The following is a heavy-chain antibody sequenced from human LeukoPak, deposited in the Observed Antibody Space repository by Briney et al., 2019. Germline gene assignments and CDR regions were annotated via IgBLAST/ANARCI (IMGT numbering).Heavy chain of an antibody. CDR1: GGSISTYY. Sequence: PSETLSLTCTVSGGSISTYYWSWIRQPPGKGLEWIGYIYYTGSTNYNPSLKSRVTISLDTSRNQFSLKLSSVTAAGTAVYYCARHPSRWGPVGYFDLWGRGTLVTVSS. D-gene: IGHD7-27*01. V-gene: IGHV4-59*08. CDR3: ARHPSRWGPVGYFDL. CDR2: IYYTGST. J-gene: IGHJ2*01.